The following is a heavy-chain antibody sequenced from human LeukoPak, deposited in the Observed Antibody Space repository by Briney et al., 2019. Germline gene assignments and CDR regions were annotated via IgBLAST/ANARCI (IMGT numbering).Heavy chain of an antibody. CDR2: IYSTGST. V-gene: IGHV4-4*07. J-gene: IGHJ4*02. D-gene: IGHD2-2*02. Sequence: SETLSLTCTVSGGSISSYYWSWIRQPAGKGLEWIGHIYSTGSTNCNPSLKSRVTISLDTSRNQFSLKLNSVTAADTAVYYCARCTSTTCYNFDYWGQGTLVTVSS. CDR1: GGSISSYY. CDR3: ARCTSTTCYNFDY.